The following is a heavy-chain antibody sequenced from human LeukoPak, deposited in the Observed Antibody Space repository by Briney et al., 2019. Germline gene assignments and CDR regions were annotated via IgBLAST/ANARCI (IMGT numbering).Heavy chain of an antibody. D-gene: IGHD3-10*01. CDR2: IIPIFGTA. J-gene: IGHJ5*02. CDR3: ARAQYYYGSENWFDP. V-gene: IGHV1-69*06. CDR1: RGTFSSYA. Sequence: SVKVSCKASRGTFSSYAISWVRQAPGQGLEWMGGIIPIFGTANYAQKFQGRVTITADKSTSTAYMELSSLRSEDTAVYYCARAQYYYGSENWFDPWGQGTLVTVSS.